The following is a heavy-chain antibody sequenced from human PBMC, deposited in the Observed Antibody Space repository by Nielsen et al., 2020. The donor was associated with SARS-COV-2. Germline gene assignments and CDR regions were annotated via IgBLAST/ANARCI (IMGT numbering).Heavy chain of an antibody. D-gene: IGHD3-10*01. CDR3: ARRAGTYSPFDY. CDR1: GYTFNSYG. J-gene: IGHJ4*02. CDR2: IIPIFGTT. Sequence: SVKVSCKASGYTFNSYGLSWVRQAPGQGLEWMGGIIPIFGTTNYAQKLQGRVTITADESTSTAYMELTSLTSEDTAVYYCARRAGTYSPFDYWGQGTLVTVSS. V-gene: IGHV1-69*13.